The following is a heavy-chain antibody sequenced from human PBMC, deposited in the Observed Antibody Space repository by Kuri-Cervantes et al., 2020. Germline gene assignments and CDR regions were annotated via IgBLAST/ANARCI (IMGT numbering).Heavy chain of an antibody. CDR1: GFTFSSYA. J-gene: IGHJ4*02. V-gene: IGHV3-30*01. CDR2: ISYDGSNK. CDR3: ARDGLWCSGGSCYSQYYFDS. Sequence: LTCAASGFTFSSYAMHWVRQAPGKGLEWVAVISYDGSNKYYADSVKGRFTISRDNSKNTLYLQMNSLRAEDTAVYYCARDGLWCSGGSCYSQYYFDSWGQGTLVTVSS. D-gene: IGHD2-15*01.